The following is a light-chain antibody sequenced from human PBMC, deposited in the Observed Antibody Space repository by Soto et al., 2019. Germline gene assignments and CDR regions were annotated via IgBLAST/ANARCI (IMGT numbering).Light chain of an antibody. J-gene: IGLJ3*02. CDR2: DTN. CDR3: FRSYSGALDWV. CDR1: TGAVTSGHF. V-gene: IGLV7-46*01. Sequence: QAVVTQEPSLTVSPGGTVTLTCGSSTGAVTSGHFAYWLQQKPGQVPRTLIYDTNSKHSWTPARFSGSLLGGKAALTLSGAQPEDEADDYCFRSYSGALDWVFGGGTKLTVL.